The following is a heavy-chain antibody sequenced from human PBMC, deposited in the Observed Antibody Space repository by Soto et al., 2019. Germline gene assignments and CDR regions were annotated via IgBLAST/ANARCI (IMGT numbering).Heavy chain of an antibody. CDR2: IYYSGST. CDR3: ARDGSGIYYRTTADY. V-gene: IGHV4-31*03. J-gene: IGHJ4*02. Sequence: QVQLQESGPGLVKPSQTLSLTCTVSGGSISSSGYNWSWIRQHPGKGLEWIGYIYYSGSTYYNPSLKGRVTISVDTSQKQFSLELSSVTAADTAVYFCARDGSGIYYRTTADYLGQGDLVTVAS. D-gene: IGHD3-10*01. CDR1: GGSISSSGYN.